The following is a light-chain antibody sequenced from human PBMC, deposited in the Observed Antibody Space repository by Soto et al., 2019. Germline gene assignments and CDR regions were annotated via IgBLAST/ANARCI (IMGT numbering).Light chain of an antibody. CDR3: QQYGSSSWT. V-gene: IGKV3-20*01. Sequence: EIVLTQSPGTLSLSPGERATLSCRASQSVSSSYLAWYQQKPGQAPRLLIYGTSSRATAIPARFSGSGSGTDFTLTISRLEPEDFAVYDCQQYGSSSWTFGQGTKVEIK. CDR1: QSVSSSY. CDR2: GTS. J-gene: IGKJ1*01.